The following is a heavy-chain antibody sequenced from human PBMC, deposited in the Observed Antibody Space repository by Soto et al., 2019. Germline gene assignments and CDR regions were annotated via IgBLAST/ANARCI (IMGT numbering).Heavy chain of an antibody. J-gene: IGHJ5*02. CDR1: GASLSSGSYR. Sequence: LSLTCAVSGASLSSGSYRWSWIRQLPGRGPEWIAFIHYSGITSYNPSLRSRTTISLDTSKNQFSLKLTSMTAADTAMYYCARGGASSQWFDPWGQGTLVTVSS. CDR2: IHYSGIT. D-gene: IGHD2-15*01. V-gene: IGHV4-31*11. CDR3: ARGGASSQWFDP.